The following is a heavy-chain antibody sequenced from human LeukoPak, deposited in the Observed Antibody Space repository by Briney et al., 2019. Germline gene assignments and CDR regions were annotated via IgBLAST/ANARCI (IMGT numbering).Heavy chain of an antibody. D-gene: IGHD6-13*01. V-gene: IGHV1-46*01. CDR2: INPSGGST. CDR3: ARGNAIAAAGTGGDY. CDR1: GYTFTSYG. J-gene: IGHJ4*02. Sequence: ASVKVSCKASGYTFTSYGISWVRQAPGQGLEWMGIINPSGGSTSYAQKFQGRVTMTRDTSTSTVYMELSSLKSEDTAVYYCARGNAIAAAGTGGDYWGQGTLVTVSS.